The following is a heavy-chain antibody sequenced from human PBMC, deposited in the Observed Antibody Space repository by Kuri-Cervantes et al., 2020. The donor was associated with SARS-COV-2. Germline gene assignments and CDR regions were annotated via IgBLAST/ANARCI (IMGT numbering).Heavy chain of an antibody. D-gene: IGHD7-27*01. CDR1: GFTFSSYA. J-gene: IGHJ3*02. CDR2: ISGSGGST. Sequence: GESLKISCAASGFTFSSYAMSWVRQAPGKGLEWVSAISGSGGSTYYADSAKGRFTISRDNSKNTLYLQVNSLRAEDTAVYYCAKDWEGNWGWDAFDIWGQGTMVTVSS. V-gene: IGHV3-23*01. CDR3: AKDWEGNWGWDAFDI.